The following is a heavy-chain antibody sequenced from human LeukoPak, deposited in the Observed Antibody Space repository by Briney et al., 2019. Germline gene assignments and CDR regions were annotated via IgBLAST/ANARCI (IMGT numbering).Heavy chain of an antibody. CDR3: ARDSGTTGEVKFDP. V-gene: IGHV4-4*07. D-gene: IGHD4-17*01. Sequence: SETLSLTCTVSGGSISRYYWSWIRQPAGKGLEWIGRIYSDGAITYNPSLRRRLTMSIDTSKNQFSLKLSFVTAADTAVYYCARDSGTTGEVKFDPWGQGTLVTVSS. J-gene: IGHJ5*02. CDR1: GGSISRYY. CDR2: IYSDGAI.